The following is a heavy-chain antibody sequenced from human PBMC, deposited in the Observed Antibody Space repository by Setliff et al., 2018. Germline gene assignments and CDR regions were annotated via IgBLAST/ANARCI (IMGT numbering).Heavy chain of an antibody. CDR1: GGSIGSGDFHWY. CDR3: ARILGYCSGGSCYVPY. J-gene: IGHJ4*02. Sequence: SETLSLTCIVSGGSIGSGDFHWYWGWVRQSPGEGLEWIGSIYYGGSAYYNPSLKSRVTISVDTSKNQFSLKLSSVTAADTAMYYCARILGYCSGGSCYVPYWGQGTLVTSPQ. CDR2: IYYGGSA. V-gene: IGHV4-39*07. D-gene: IGHD2-15*01.